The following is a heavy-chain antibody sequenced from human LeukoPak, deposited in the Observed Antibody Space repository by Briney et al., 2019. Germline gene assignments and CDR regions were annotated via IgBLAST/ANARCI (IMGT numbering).Heavy chain of an antibody. CDR1: GYTFTGYY. CDR3: ARGWGSDSSGYYFDFQH. Sequence: SVKVSCKASGYTFTGYYMHWVRQAPGQGLEWMGWINPNSGNTGYAQKFQGRVTMTRNTSISTAYMELSSLRSEDTAVYYCARGWGSDSSGYYFDFQHWGQGTLVTVSS. J-gene: IGHJ1*01. D-gene: IGHD3-22*01. V-gene: IGHV1-8*02. CDR2: INPNSGNT.